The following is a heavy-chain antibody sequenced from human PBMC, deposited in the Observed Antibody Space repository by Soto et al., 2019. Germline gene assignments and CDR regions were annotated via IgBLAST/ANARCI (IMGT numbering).Heavy chain of an antibody. CDR2: IYWDDDK. D-gene: IGHD3-9*01. Sequence: QITLKESGPTLVKPTQTLTLTCTFSGFSLSTSGVGVGWIRQPPGKALEWLALIYWDDDKRYSPSLKSRLTITKDTSKNQVVLTMTNMDPVDTATYYCAHRLDWNRAAGYFDYWGQGTLVTVSS. CDR1: GFSLSTSGVG. J-gene: IGHJ4*02. V-gene: IGHV2-5*02. CDR3: AHRLDWNRAAGYFDY.